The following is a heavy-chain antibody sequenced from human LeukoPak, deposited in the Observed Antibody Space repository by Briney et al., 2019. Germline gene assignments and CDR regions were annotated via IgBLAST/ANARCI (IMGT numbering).Heavy chain of an antibody. Sequence: PGGSLRLSCVGSGFMFSNYWMSWVRQAPGKGLEWVANIKQDGSEKYYVDSVKGRFTISRDNAKNSLYLQMNSLRAEDTAVYYCARRYFDYWGQGTLVTVSS. CDR1: GFMFSNYW. CDR3: ARRYFDY. J-gene: IGHJ4*02. V-gene: IGHV3-7*03. CDR2: IKQDGSEK.